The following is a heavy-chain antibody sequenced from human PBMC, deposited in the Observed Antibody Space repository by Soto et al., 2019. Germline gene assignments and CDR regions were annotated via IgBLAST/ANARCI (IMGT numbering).Heavy chain of an antibody. J-gene: IGHJ6*03. CDR2: FIPILGIA. Sequence: QVQLVQSGAEVKKPGSSVKVSCKASGGTFSSYTISWVRQAPGQGLEWMGRFIPILGIANYAQKFQARVTITADKSTSTADMELSSLRSEDTAVYYCAKAAYSTLYYYYYRDVWGKGTTVTVSS. CDR1: GGTFSSYT. V-gene: IGHV1-69*02. D-gene: IGHD4-4*01. CDR3: AKAAYSTLYYYYYRDV.